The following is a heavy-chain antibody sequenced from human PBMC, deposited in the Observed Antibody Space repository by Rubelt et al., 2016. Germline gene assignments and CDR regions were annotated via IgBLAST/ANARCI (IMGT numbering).Heavy chain of an antibody. D-gene: IGHD1-26*01. J-gene: IGHJ3*02. CDR2: ISSSSTTI. CDR3: SRRSMGATSAFDN. V-gene: IGHV3-48*01. Sequence: GKGLEWISYISSSSTTIYYADSVKGRFTISRDNAKNSLYLQLNSLRGEGTAVYYCSRRSMGATSAFDNWGQGTMVTVSS.